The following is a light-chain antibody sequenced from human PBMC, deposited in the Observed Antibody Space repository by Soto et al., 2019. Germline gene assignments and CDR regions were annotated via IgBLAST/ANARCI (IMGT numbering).Light chain of an antibody. CDR3: CSYAGSSLWM. V-gene: IGLV2-23*02. CDR1: GSDIGNYNL. J-gene: IGLJ3*02. Sequence: QSALTQPAAVSGSLGQSITISCSGSGSDIGNYNLVSWYQQQPGKVPRLIIYEVNKGPSGVSNRFSGSKSGNTASLTISDLQPDDECLYYCCSYAGSSLWMFGGGTRLTVL. CDR2: EVN.